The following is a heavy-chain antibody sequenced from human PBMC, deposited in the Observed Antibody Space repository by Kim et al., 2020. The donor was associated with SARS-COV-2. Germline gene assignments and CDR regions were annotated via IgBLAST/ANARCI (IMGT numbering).Heavy chain of an antibody. D-gene: IGHD6-19*01. V-gene: IGHV3-30*18. Sequence: GGSLRLSCAASGFTFSSYGMHWVRQAPGKGLEWVAFLSRDGSNKYYADSVKGQFTISRDNSKSTLYLQMNSLRAEDTAVYYCAKRSSIAVAGAPWTIDYWGQGTLVTVSS. CDR1: GFTFSSYG. J-gene: IGHJ4*02. CDR3: AKRSSIAVAGAPWTIDY. CDR2: LSRDGSNK.